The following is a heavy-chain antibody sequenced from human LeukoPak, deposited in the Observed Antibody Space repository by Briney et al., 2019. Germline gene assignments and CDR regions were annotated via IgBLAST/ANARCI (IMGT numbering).Heavy chain of an antibody. CDR3: ARPTFPYTHLYYFDY. J-gene: IGHJ4*02. V-gene: IGHV3-23*01. CDR2: ISGSGGST. CDR1: GFTFSSYA. D-gene: IGHD3-3*02. Sequence: GSLRLSCAASGFTFSSYAMSWVRQAPGKGLEWVSAISGSGGSTYYADSVKGRFTISRDNSKNTLYLQMNSLRAEDTAVYYCARPTFPYTHLYYFDYWGQGTLVIVSS.